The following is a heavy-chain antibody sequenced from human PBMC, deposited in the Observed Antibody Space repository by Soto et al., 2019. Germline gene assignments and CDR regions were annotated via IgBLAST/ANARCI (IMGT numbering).Heavy chain of an antibody. V-gene: IGHV1-2*04. J-gene: IGHJ6*02. D-gene: IGHD6-6*01. CDR1: GYTFTGYY. Sequence: GASVKVSCKASGYTFTGYYMNWVREAPGQGLGWMGWINPNSGGTNYAQKFQGWVTMTRDTSISTAYMELSRLRSDDTAVYYCARESSYSSWPMDVWGQGTTVTVSS. CDR2: INPNSGGT. CDR3: ARESSYSSWPMDV.